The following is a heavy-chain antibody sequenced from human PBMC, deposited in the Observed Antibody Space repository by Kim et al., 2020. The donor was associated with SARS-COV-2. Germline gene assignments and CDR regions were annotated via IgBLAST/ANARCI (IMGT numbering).Heavy chain of an antibody. CDR3: ATLVGSTSHFDY. V-gene: IGHV3-23*01. CDR1: AFAFDSFG. Sequence: GGSLRLSCAVSAFAFDSFGMSWVRQAPGKGLEWVSSISGSGGSTYYAESLKGRFTISRDNSKNTLYLQMNSLRADDTAVYYCATLVGSTSHFDYWGQGT. J-gene: IGHJ4*02. CDR2: ISGSGGST. D-gene: IGHD1-26*01.